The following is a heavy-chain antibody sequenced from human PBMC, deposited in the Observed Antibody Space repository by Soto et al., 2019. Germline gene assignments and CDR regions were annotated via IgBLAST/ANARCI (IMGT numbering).Heavy chain of an antibody. CDR3: ARDRYFYDSAGYYRTLDS. D-gene: IGHD3-22*01. CDR1: GGSFNNGY. CDR2: IFHSGIT. J-gene: IGHJ5*01. Sequence: ASETLLITCTISGGSFNNGYWTCFRQSTGKGLEWIGYIFHSGITDYNPSVKSRVTISIDKSKNLFSLKLTSVTAADTAVYYCARDRYFYDSAGYYRTLDSWGQG. V-gene: IGHV4-59*01.